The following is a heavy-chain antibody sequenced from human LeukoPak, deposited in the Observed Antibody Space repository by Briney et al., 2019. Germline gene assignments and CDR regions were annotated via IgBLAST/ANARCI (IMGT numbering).Heavy chain of an antibody. CDR2: ISGSGDT. Sequence: GGSLRLSCVASGFTFTSYAMSWVRQAPGKGLEGVSSISGSGDTYYADSVKGRFTIFRDNSRNTLYLQMNGLRAEDTAVYYCTKLPSESYTGSWYATWGQGTLVTVSS. J-gene: IGHJ5*02. D-gene: IGHD6-13*01. V-gene: IGHV3-23*01. CDR3: TKLPSESYTGSWYAT. CDR1: GFTFTSYA.